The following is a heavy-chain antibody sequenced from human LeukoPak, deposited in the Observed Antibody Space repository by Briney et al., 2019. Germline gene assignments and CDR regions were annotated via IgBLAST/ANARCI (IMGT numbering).Heavy chain of an antibody. Sequence: ASVKVSFKTSGYSFTYYYIHWVRQAPGQGLEWMGWINTKSGRKSSARKFQGRVTMTRDPSITTVYMDMAWLTSDDTAIYFCARADFIDAGPYLIGPWGQGSLVTVSS. CDR1: GYSFTYYY. D-gene: IGHD3-3*01. V-gene: IGHV1-2*02. CDR3: ARADFIDAGPYLIGP. CDR2: INTKSGRK. J-gene: IGHJ5*02.